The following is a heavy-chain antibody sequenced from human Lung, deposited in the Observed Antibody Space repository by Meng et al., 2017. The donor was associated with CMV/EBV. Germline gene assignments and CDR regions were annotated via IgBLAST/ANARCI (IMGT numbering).Heavy chain of an antibody. CDR2: IPHRGSS. CDR1: GDSITNHNW. J-gene: IGHJ1*01. D-gene: IGHD3-10*01. Sequence: GQPSAPPSLPCAVSGDSITNHNWGAWVLQPPGKWLEWIGEIPHRGSSAYNPSLKSRVSMSIDKSKNQFSLKLTSVTAADTAVYHCLRRSGGSVWGQGTLVTVSS. CDR3: LRRSGGSV. V-gene: IGHV4-4*02.